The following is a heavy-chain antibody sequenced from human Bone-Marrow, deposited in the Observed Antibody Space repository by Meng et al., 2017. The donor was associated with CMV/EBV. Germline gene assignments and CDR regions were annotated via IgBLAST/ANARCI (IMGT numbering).Heavy chain of an antibody. CDR3: ARDVTYYYDSSGYYSQGFFDY. Sequence: YGISWVRQAPGQGLEWMGWISAYNGNTNYAQQLQGRVTMTTDTSTSTAYMELRSLRSDDTAVYYCARDVTYYYDSSGYYSQGFFDYWGQGTLVTVSS. CDR1: YG. V-gene: IGHV1-18*01. J-gene: IGHJ4*02. D-gene: IGHD3-22*01. CDR2: ISAYNGNT.